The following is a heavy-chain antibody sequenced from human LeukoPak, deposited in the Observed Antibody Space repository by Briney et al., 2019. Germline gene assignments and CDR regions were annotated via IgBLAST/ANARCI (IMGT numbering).Heavy chain of an antibody. CDR3: AKVSGATLNYGMDV. CDR1: GFAFSSYA. V-gene: IGHV3-23*01. J-gene: IGHJ6*02. Sequence: GGSLRLSCTASGFAFSSYAMSWVRQAPGVGLEWVSAIDGGGGRTWHADSVRGRFTISRDNSKNTLFMQMNSLRAEDTAVYYCAKVSGATLNYGMDVWGQGTTVTVSS. CDR2: IDGGGGRT. D-gene: IGHD1-1*01.